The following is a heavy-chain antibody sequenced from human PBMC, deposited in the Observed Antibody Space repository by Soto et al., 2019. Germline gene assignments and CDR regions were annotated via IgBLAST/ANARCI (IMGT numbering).Heavy chain of an antibody. V-gene: IGHV4-59*01. J-gene: IGHJ4*02. CDR2: IYYSGGT. CDR1: GVSINNYF. Sequence: PSETLSLTCTVSGVSINNYFWSWIRQPPGMGLEWIGNIYYSGGTNYNPSLRGRLTISLDTSKNEFSLKLTSVTTADTALYYCAKSSGSVRGGPFRAQITPMQIDSWGQGTLVTVSS. CDR3: AKSSGSVRGGPFRAQITPMQIDS. D-gene: IGHD5-18*01.